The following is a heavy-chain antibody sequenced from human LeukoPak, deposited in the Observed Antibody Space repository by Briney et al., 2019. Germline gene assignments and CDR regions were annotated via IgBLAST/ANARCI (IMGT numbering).Heavy chain of an antibody. D-gene: IGHD3-9*01. CDR2: INPSGGST. J-gene: IGHJ4*02. CDR1: GYTFTSYY. CDR3: ARVADDILTGHAVDY. V-gene: IGHV1-46*01. Sequence: GASVKVSCKASGYTFTSYYMHWVRQAPGQGLEWMGIINPSGGSTSYAQKFQGRVTMTRDTSTSTVYMELSSLRSEDTAVYYCARVADDILTGHAVDYWGQGTLVTVSS.